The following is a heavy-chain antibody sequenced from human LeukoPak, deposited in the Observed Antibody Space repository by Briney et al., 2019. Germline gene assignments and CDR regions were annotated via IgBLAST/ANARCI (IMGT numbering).Heavy chain of an antibody. CDR3: AKGHASGPSDY. CDR2: ISYDGSNK. J-gene: IGHJ4*02. D-gene: IGHD3-3*01. V-gene: IGHV3-30*18. Sequence: PGGSLRLSCAASGFTFSSYGMHWVRQAPGKWLEWVAVISYDGSNKYYADSVKGRFTISRDNSKNTLYLQMNSLRAEDTAVYYCAKGHASGPSDYWGQGTLVTVSS. CDR1: GFTFSSYG.